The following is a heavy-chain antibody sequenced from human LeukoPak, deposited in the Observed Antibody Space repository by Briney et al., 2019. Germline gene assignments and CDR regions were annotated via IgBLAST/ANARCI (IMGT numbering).Heavy chain of an antibody. Sequence: PGGALRLSCAASGFTFSTYWMSWVRQAPGKGLEWVANVNKDGTEKYYVDSVKGRFTVSRDNGKNSLYLQMNSLRAEDTAVYFCARNQYLAFDIFDIWGLGTMVTVSS. D-gene: IGHD4-11*01. CDR2: VNKDGTEK. CDR1: GFTFSTYW. CDR3: ARNQYLAFDIFDI. V-gene: IGHV3-7*03. J-gene: IGHJ3*02.